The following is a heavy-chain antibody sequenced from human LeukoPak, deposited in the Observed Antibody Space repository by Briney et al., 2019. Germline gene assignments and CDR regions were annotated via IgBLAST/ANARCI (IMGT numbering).Heavy chain of an antibody. CDR2: LFSGRTT. CDR3: VRHDGRGGATMGALDS. CDR1: AGSISSTSHH. Sequence: SETLSLTCTVSAGSISSTSHHWGWIRQSPGKGLEWIGSLFSGRTTYYNPPLDSRVTISVVTSKNQFSLQLNSVTAADTAVYYCVRHDGRGGATMGALDSWGQGSLVTVSS. J-gene: IGHJ4*02. D-gene: IGHD5-12*01. V-gene: IGHV4-39*01.